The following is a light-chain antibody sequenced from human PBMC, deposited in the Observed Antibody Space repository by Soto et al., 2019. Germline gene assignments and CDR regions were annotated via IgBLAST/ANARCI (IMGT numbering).Light chain of an antibody. CDR1: GSDIGAYNY. CDR2: GVT. J-gene: IGLJ1*01. CDR3: SSFTTSSFYV. Sequence: QSVLTQPDSVSGSPGQSITISGSGSGSDIGAYNYVSWYQQHPGKAPKLLIHGVTRRPSGVSSRFSASKSAYTASLTISGLQAEDEAKYYCSSFTTSSFYVFGPGTKLTVL. V-gene: IGLV2-14*01.